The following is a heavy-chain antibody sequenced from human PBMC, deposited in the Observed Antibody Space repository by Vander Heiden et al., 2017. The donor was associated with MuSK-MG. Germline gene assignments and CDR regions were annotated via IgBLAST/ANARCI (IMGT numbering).Heavy chain of an antibody. CDR3: ARQSEAVIITRDY. J-gene: IGHJ4*02. CDR2: IYYSGST. V-gene: IGHV4-39*01. Sequence: QLQLQESGPGLVKTSEILSLTCTVSGGSISSSGYYWGWIRQPPGKGLEWIGSIYYSGSTYYKPSLKSRVTISVDKSKNQFSLKLSSVTAAETAVYYCARQSEAVIITRDYWGQGTLVTVSS. D-gene: IGHD3-22*01. CDR1: GGSISSSGYY.